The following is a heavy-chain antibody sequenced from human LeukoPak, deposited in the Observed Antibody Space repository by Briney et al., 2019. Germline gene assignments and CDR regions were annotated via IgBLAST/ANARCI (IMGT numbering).Heavy chain of an antibody. CDR2: IGGSGDNT. CDR3: TVQGSSSREF. Sequence: PGGSLRLSCAASGFTFSSYAMSWVRQAPGKGLEWVSTIGGSGDNTYHADSVKGRFTISRDNSKNTLCLQMNSLRAEDTALYYCTVQGSSSREFWGQGTLVPVSS. V-gene: IGHV3-23*01. D-gene: IGHD6-13*01. J-gene: IGHJ4*02. CDR1: GFTFSSYA.